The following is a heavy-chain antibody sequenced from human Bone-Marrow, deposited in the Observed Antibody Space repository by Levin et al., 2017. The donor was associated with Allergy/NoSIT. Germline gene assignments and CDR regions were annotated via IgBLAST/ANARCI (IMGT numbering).Heavy chain of an antibody. Sequence: LSQTLSLTCAVYGGSFSTYSWTWIRQPPGKGLEWIGEINHSGSANYNPSLKSRVTISLDTSKNQFSLKLSSVTAADTAVYYCARGKGGLTMIVVVITAAEYYFDYWGQGTLVTVSS. D-gene: IGHD3-22*01. CDR3: ARGKGGLTMIVVVITAAEYYFDY. CDR2: INHSGSA. V-gene: IGHV4-34*01. J-gene: IGHJ4*02. CDR1: GGSFSTYS.